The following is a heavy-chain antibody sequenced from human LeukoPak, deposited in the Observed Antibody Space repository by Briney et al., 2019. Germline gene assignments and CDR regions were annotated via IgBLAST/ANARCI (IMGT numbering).Heavy chain of an antibody. J-gene: IGHJ4*02. CDR1: GFTFSSYW. Sequence: GASLRLSCAASGFTFSSYWMSWVRQAPGKGLEWVANIKQDGSEKYYVDSVKGRFTISRDNAKNSLYLQMNSLRAEDTAVYYCAREGAMGAAAGPFDYWGQGTLVTVSS. V-gene: IGHV3-7*03. CDR3: AREGAMGAAAGPFDY. D-gene: IGHD6-13*01. CDR2: IKQDGSEK.